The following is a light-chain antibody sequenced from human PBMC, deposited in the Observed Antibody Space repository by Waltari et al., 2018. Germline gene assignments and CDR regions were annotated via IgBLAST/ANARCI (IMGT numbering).Light chain of an antibody. CDR2: EGS. CDR3: CSYAGSTASVM. Sequence: QSALTQPASVSGSPGQSITISCTGTSSDVGSSNLVSWYQHHPGKAPKVMIYEGSKRPSGVSNRFSGSKSGNTASLTISGLQAEDEADYYCCSYAGSTASVMFGGGTKLTVL. CDR1: SSDVGSSNL. V-gene: IGLV2-23*01. J-gene: IGLJ3*02.